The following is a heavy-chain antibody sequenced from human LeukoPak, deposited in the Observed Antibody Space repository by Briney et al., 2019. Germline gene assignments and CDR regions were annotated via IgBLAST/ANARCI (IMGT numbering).Heavy chain of an antibody. D-gene: IGHD3-3*01. CDR2: INPNSGGT. Sequence: ASVKVSCKASGYTFTGCYMHWVRQAPGQGLEWMGWINPNSGGTNYAQKFQGRVTMTRDTSISTAYMELSRLRSDDTAVYYCARAAERITIFGVVPHLGDYWGQGTLVTVSS. J-gene: IGHJ4*02. CDR1: GYTFTGCY. CDR3: ARAAERITIFGVVPHLGDY. V-gene: IGHV1-2*02.